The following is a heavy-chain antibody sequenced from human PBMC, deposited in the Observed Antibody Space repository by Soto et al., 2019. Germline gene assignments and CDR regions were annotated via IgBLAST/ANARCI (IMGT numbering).Heavy chain of an antibody. CDR1: DDSSSSYK. J-gene: IGHJ6*02. CDR3: VRQGFGRLHGLVDV. V-gene: IGHV4-59*08. D-gene: IGHD3-10*01. Sequence: QVQLQESGPGLVKPSETLSLTCTVSDDSSSSYKWSWIRQPPGRRLEWIGYIDSNGGTSYNPSLQSRVTISIDTSTKQVSLKLSSVTAADTAVYYCVRQGFGRLHGLVDVWGQGTTVTVSS. CDR2: IDSNGGT.